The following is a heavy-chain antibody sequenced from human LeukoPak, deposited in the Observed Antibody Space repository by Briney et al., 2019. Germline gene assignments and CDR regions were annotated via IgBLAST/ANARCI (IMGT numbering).Heavy chain of an antibody. D-gene: IGHD1-7*01. Sequence: GGSLRLSCAASGFTFSSYSMNWVRQAPGKGLEWVSSISSSSSYIYYADSAKGRFTISRDNAKNSLYLQMNSLRAEDTAVYYCARVGGTRAFDIWGQGTMVTVSS. CDR2: ISSSSSYI. J-gene: IGHJ3*02. V-gene: IGHV3-21*01. CDR1: GFTFSSYS. CDR3: ARVGGTRAFDI.